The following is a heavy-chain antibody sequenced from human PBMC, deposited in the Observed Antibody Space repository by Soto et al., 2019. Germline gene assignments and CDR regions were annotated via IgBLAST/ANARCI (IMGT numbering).Heavy chain of an antibody. Sequence: QITLKESGPTLVKPTQTLTLTCTFSGFSLSTSGVAVGWIRQPPGKALEWLALIYWDDDKRYSPSLKSRLTITKDTSQHQVVLTMTNMDPVEKATYYCAHRRGYYGSGSYSGMFWFDPWGQGTLVTVSS. CDR3: AHRRGYYGSGSYSGMFWFDP. CDR1: GFSLSTSGVA. J-gene: IGHJ5*02. D-gene: IGHD3-10*01. V-gene: IGHV2-5*02. CDR2: IYWDDDK.